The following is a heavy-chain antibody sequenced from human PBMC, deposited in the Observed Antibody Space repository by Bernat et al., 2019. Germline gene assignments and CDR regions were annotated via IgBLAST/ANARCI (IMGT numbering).Heavy chain of an antibody. J-gene: IGHJ4*02. Sequence: EVQLVESGGGLVKPGGSLRLSCAVSGFTFADYAMHWVRQAPGRGLEWVSGISWDSAYIDYADSVKGRFTISRDNAKNSLYLQMNSLRAEDTALYYCTIGGSGPNAYWGQGTLVTVSS. CDR1: GFTFADYA. V-gene: IGHV3-9*01. D-gene: IGHD3-10*01. CDR2: ISWDSAYI. CDR3: TIGGSGPNAY.